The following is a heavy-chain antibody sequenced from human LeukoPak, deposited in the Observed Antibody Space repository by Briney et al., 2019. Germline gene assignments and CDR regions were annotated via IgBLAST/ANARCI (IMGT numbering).Heavy chain of an antibody. CDR1: GGTFSSYT. CDR2: IYPRDGST. V-gene: IGHV1-46*01. J-gene: IGHJ4*02. Sequence: ASVKVSCKASGGTFSSYTISWVRQAPGQGLEWMGMIYPRDGSTSYAQKFQGRVTVTRDTSTSTVHMELSGLRSEDTAVYYCARDQEGFDYWGQGTLVTVSS. CDR3: ARDQEGFDY.